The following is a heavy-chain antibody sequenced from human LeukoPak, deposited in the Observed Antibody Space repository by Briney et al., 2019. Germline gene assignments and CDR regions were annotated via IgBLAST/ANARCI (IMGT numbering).Heavy chain of an antibody. CDR1: GGSISSSSYY. CDR2: IYYSGTT. CDR3: ARHRRYTTGSEEYDY. V-gene: IGHV4-39*01. J-gene: IGHJ4*02. D-gene: IGHD2-8*02. Sequence: SETLSLTCTVSGGSISSSSYYWAWIRQPPGKGLEWIGSIYYSGTTYYNPSLKSRVTISVDTSKNQFSLKVSSVTAADTAVYYCARHRRYTTGSEEYDYWGQGNMVTVSS.